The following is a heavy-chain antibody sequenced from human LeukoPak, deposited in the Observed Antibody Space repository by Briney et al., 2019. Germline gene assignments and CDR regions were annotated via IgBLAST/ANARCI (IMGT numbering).Heavy chain of an antibody. CDR2: ISGSGGST. Sequence: AGGSLRLSCAASGFTFSSYAMSWVRQAPGKGLGWVSAISGSGGSTYYADSVKGRFTISRDNSKNTLYLQMNSLRAEDTAVYYCAKVLVGADYYFDYWGQGTLVTVSS. CDR3: AKVLVGADYYFDY. CDR1: GFTFSSYA. V-gene: IGHV3-23*01. D-gene: IGHD1-26*01. J-gene: IGHJ4*02.